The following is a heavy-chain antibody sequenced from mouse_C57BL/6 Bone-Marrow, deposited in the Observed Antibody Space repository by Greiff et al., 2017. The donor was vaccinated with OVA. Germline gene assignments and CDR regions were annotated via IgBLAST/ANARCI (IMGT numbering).Heavy chain of an antibody. D-gene: IGHD1-1*01. CDR2: IYPRDGST. J-gene: IGHJ2*01. CDR1: GYTFTDHT. Sequence: VQRVESDAELVKPGASVKISCKVSGYTFTDHTIHWMKQRPEQGLEWIGYIYPRDGSTKYNEKFKGKATLTADKSSSTAYMQLNSLTSEDSAGYFCASRGYYGSSPYYFDYWGQGTTLTVSS. CDR3: ASRGYYGSSPYYFDY. V-gene: IGHV1-78*01.